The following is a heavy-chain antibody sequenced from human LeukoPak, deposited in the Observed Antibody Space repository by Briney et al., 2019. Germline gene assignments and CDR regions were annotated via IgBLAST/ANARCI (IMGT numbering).Heavy chain of an antibody. CDR3: TRVEKGFWSGFKMDV. CDR2: ISGSSGTI. Sequence: GGSLRLSCTASGCTFRSHSMIWVRQAPGKGLEWISYISGSSGTIYYADSVKGRFIISRDNDKNSLYLQMSSLRVEDTAVYFCTRVEKGFWSGFKMDVWGKGTTVAVSS. CDR1: GCTFRSHS. V-gene: IGHV3-48*01. J-gene: IGHJ6*04. D-gene: IGHD3-3*01.